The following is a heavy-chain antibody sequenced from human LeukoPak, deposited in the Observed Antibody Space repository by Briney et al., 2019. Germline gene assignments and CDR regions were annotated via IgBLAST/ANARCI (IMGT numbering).Heavy chain of an antibody. V-gene: IGHV1-46*01. CDR3: ARDNSVGDNAWWFDP. J-gene: IGHJ5*02. CDR1: GYTFTSYY. D-gene: IGHD1-26*01. Sequence: ASVKVSCKASGYTFTSYYMHWVRQPPGQGLEWMGLINPTGGSTDYAQKFQGRVTMTMDMSTSKDYMELSSLRSEDTAIYYCARDNSVGDNAWWFDPWGQGTLVTVSS. CDR2: INPTGGST.